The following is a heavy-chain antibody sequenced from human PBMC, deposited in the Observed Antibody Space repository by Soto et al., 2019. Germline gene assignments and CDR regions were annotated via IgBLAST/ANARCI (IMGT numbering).Heavy chain of an antibody. Sequence: EVQLVESGGGLVQPGGSLRLSCAASGFIFRTYWMHWLRQVPGKGLVWVSCINSDGTTTSYADSVKGRFTISRDNAKNTLYLQMNSLRAEDTAVYYCVRDLADWGQGTLVTVSS. CDR1: GFIFRTYW. J-gene: IGHJ4*02. CDR2: INSDGTTT. V-gene: IGHV3-74*01. CDR3: VRDLAD. D-gene: IGHD3-3*02.